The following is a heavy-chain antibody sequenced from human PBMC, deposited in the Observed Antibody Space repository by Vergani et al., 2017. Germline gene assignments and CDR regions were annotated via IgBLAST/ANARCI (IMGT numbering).Heavy chain of an antibody. CDR1: GGSISSSSHF. CDR2: IYYTGSA. D-gene: IGHD3-16*01. Sequence: QLQLPKSGPGLVKPSETLSLTCTLSGGSISSSSHFWGWLRQTPGKGLEWIGSIYYTGSAYYNPSLKSRVSISVDASKNQFSLKLSSVTAADSAVHYCARHDSGHYDASYYGLDVWGQGTTVTVSS. V-gene: IGHV4-39*01. J-gene: IGHJ6*02. CDR3: ARHDSGHYDASYYGLDV.